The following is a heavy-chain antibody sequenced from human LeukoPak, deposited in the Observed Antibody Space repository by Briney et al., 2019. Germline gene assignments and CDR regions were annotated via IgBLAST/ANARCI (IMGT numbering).Heavy chain of an antibody. CDR3: ARWPGPRWFGDYYFDY. CDR2: ISAYNGNT. D-gene: IGHD3-10*01. Sequence: ASVKLSCKASGYTFTSYGISWVRQAPGQGLEWMGWISAYNGNTNYAQKLQGRVTMTTDTSTSTAYMELRSLRSDDTAVYYCARWPGPRWFGDYYFDYWGQGTLVTVSS. V-gene: IGHV1-18*01. CDR1: GYTFTSYG. J-gene: IGHJ4*02.